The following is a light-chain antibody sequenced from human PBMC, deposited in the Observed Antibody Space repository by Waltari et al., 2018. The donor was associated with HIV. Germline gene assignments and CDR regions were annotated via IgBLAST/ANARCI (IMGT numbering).Light chain of an antibody. J-gene: IGLJ2*01. V-gene: IGLV1-44*01. CDR2: TNT. CDR3: ATWDDSLNGHVV. Sequence: QSVLTQPPSASGTPGQRVTISCSGSSSNIGDNPVNWYQQLPGTAPKLLIYTNTQRPSGVPDRFSGSKSDTSASLAISGLQSEDEADYYCATWDDSLNGHVVFGGGTKLTVL. CDR1: SSNIGDNP.